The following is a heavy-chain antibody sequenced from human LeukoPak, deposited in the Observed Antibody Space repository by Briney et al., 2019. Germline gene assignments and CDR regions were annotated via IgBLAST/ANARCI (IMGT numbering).Heavy chain of an antibody. CDR1: SGSISSSSYY. J-gene: IGHJ3*02. CDR3: ARVKGVVGATSAFDI. D-gene: IGHD1-26*01. Sequence: SETLSLTRTVSSGSISSSSYYWGWIRQPPGKGLEWIGSIYYSGSTYYNPSLKSRVTISVDTSKNQFSLKLSSVTAADTAVYYCARVKGVVGATSAFDIWGQGTMVTVSS. V-gene: IGHV4-39*07. CDR2: IYYSGST.